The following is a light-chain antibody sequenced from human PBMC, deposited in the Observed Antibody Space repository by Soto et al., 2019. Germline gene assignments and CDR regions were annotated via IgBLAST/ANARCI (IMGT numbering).Light chain of an antibody. CDR2: DAS. V-gene: IGKV3D-15*01. Sequence: EIVMTQSPATLSVSPGERATLSCRARQSVSSKLAWYQQKPGQAPRLLIYDASTMATGIPARFSGSGSGTEFTLTISSLQSEDFVVYYCQQYNHWPLTFGGGTNVEIK. J-gene: IGKJ4*01. CDR1: QSVSSK. CDR3: QQYNHWPLT.